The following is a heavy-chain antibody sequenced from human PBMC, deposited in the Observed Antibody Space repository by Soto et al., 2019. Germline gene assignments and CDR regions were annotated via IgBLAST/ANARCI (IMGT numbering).Heavy chain of an antibody. CDR1: GFTFDDYT. V-gene: IGHV3-43*01. D-gene: IGHD1-26*01. CDR3: ATETRATDAFDI. Sequence: GGSLRLSCAASGFTFDDYTMHWVRQAPGKGLEWVSLISWDGGSTYYADSVKGRFTISRDNSKNSLYLQMNSLRTEDTALYYCATETRATDAFDIWGQGTMVTVSS. J-gene: IGHJ3*02. CDR2: ISWDGGST.